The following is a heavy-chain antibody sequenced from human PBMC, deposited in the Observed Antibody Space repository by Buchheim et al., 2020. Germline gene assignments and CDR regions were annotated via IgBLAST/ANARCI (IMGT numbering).Heavy chain of an antibody. CDR1: GYTFTSYY. J-gene: IGHJ6*02. CDR3: ARDRRIAAAEDYGMDV. Sequence: QVQLVQSGAEVKKPGASVKVSCKASGYTFTSYYMHWVRQAPGQGLEWMGIINPSGGSTSYAQKFQGRVTMTRDTSTSTVYMELSSLRSEDTAVYYRARDRRIAAAEDYGMDVWGQGTT. CDR2: INPSGGST. V-gene: IGHV1-46*01. D-gene: IGHD6-13*01.